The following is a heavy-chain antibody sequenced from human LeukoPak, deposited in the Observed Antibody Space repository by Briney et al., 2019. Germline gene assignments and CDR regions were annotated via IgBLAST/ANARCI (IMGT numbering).Heavy chain of an antibody. CDR2: IIPIFGTA. J-gene: IGHJ4*02. Sequence: PMASVKVSCKASGGTFSSYAISWVRQAPGQGLEWMGGIIPIFGTANYAQKFQGRVTITADESTSTAYMELSSLRSEDTAVYYCASDFGSPHPVDYWGQGTLVTVSS. V-gene: IGHV1-69*01. CDR1: GGTFSSYA. CDR3: ASDFGSPHPVDY. D-gene: IGHD3-3*01.